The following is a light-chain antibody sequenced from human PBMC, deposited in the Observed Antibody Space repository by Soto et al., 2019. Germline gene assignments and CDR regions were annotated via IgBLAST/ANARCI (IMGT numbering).Light chain of an antibody. J-gene: IGLJ3*02. CDR3: SSYAGSNNWV. CDR1: SSDVGGYNY. V-gene: IGLV2-8*01. CDR2: EVS. Sequence: QSALTQPPSASGSPGQSVTISCTGTSSDVGGYNYVSWYQQHPGKAPKLMIYEVSKRPSGVPDRFSDSKSGNTASLTVSGLQAEDEADYYCSSYAGSNNWVLGGGTKLTVL.